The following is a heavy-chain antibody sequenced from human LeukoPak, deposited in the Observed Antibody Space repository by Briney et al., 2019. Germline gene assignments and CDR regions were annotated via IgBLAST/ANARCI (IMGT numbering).Heavy chain of an antibody. CDR3: ARIRCGSGQDRCYNH. V-gene: IGHV4-34*01. J-gene: IGHJ5*02. CDR2: ISPGGYT. CDR1: GISFSDYY. Sequence: SETLSLTCAVSGISFSDYYLSWIRQSPAKRLEWIAEISPGGYTSYNPSLMSRVIISEDTPQNTSSLILRSITAPHTTLSYCARIRCGSGQDRCYNHWARGSLVTVSS. D-gene: IGHD2-21*01.